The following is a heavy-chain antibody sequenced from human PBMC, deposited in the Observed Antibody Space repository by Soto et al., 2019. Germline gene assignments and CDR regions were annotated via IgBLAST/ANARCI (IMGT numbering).Heavy chain of an antibody. V-gene: IGHV3-30-3*01. D-gene: IGHD5-18*01. Sequence: QVQLVESGGGVVQPGRSLRLSCAASGFTFSSYAMHWVRQAPGKGLEWVAVISYDGSNKYYTDSVKGRFTISRDNSKNTLYLQMNSLRAEDTAVYYCARQRGYSYGTYYYYYGMDVWGQGTTVTVSS. CDR1: GFTFSSYA. CDR2: ISYDGSNK. CDR3: ARQRGYSYGTYYYYYGMDV. J-gene: IGHJ6*02.